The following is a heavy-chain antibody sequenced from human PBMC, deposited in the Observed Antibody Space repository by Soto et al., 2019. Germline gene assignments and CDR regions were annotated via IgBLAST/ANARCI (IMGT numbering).Heavy chain of an antibody. D-gene: IGHD5-18*01. J-gene: IGHJ4*02. V-gene: IGHV3-15*07. Sequence: GGSLRLSCAASGFTFSNAWMNWVRQAPGKGLEWVGRIKSKTDVGTTDYAATVKGRFTISRDDSKNTMYLQMNSLNTEDTAVYYCTTDFFSSVDTAMVPGGDFDYWGQGTLVTVSS. CDR3: TTDFFSSVDTAMVPGGDFDY. CDR2: IKSKTDVGTT. CDR1: GFTFSNAW.